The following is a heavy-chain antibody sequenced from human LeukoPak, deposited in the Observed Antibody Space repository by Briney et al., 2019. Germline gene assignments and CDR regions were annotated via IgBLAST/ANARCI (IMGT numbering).Heavy chain of an antibody. CDR3: ARTGRGVSFDP. D-gene: IGHD1-1*01. V-gene: IGHV4-34*01. Sequence: PSETLSLTCAVYGGSFSGYYWSWIRQPPGKGLERIGEINHSGSTNYNPSLKSRVTISVDPSKNQFSLKLSSVTAADTAVYYCARTGRGVSFDPWGQGTLVTVSS. CDR2: INHSGST. CDR1: GGSFSGYY. J-gene: IGHJ5*02.